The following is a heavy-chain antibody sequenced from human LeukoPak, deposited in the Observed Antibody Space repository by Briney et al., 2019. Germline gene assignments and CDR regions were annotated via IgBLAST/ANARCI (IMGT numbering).Heavy chain of an antibody. V-gene: IGHV1-69*13. Sequence: ASVKVSCKASGGTFSSYAISWVRQAPGQGLEWMGGIIPIFGTANYAQKFQGRVTITADESTSTAYMELSSLRSEDTAVYYCARVIAAAGNRFDPWGQGTLVTVSS. CDR2: IIPIFGTA. CDR3: ARVIAAAGNRFDP. D-gene: IGHD6-13*01. CDR1: GGTFSSYA. J-gene: IGHJ5*02.